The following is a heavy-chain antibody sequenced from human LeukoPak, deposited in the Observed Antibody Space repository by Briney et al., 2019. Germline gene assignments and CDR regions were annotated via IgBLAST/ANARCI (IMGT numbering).Heavy chain of an antibody. CDR1: GFTFDDYG. V-gene: IGHV3-20*04. CDR2: INWNGGRT. CDR3: ARWGYSSGYYYDY. D-gene: IGHD3-22*01. J-gene: IGHJ4*02. Sequence: PGGSLRLSCAASGFTFDDYGMSWVRHAPGKGLEWVSGINWNGGRTGYADSVKGRFTISRDNAKNSLYLQMNSLRAEDTAVYYCARWGYSSGYYYDYWGQGTLVTVSS.